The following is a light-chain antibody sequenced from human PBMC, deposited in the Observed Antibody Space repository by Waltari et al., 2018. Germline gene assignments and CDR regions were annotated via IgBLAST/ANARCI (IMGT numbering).Light chain of an antibody. CDR3: AAWDDSLNGVL. V-gene: IGLV1-36*01. Sequence: QSVLTQPPSASGAPGQRVTISCSGSSSNVGENAVNWYQQLPGKAPQLLFYYDDLLPSGVSDRFAGSKSGTSASLAISGLQSEDEATYFCAAWDDSLNGVLFGGGTKLTVL. J-gene: IGLJ2*01. CDR2: YDD. CDR1: SSNVGENA.